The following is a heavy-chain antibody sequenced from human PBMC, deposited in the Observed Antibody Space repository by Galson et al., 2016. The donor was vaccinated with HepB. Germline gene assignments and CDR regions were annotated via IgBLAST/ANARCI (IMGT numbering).Heavy chain of an antibody. J-gene: IGHJ6*02. CDR1: GGTFSSYA. Sequence: SVKVSCKASGGTFSSYAISWVRQAPGQGLEWMGGITPIFGTTNYAQRFQGRITITADESTSTAYMELSSLRSEDTAVYYCARDSAVGAAKFYFGMDVWGQGTTLTVPS. V-gene: IGHV1-69*13. D-gene: IGHD1-26*01. CDR3: ARDSAVGAAKFYFGMDV. CDR2: ITPIFGTT.